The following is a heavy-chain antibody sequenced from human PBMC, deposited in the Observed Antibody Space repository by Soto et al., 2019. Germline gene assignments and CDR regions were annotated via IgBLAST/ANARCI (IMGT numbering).Heavy chain of an antibody. D-gene: IGHD6-13*01. J-gene: IGHJ4*02. V-gene: IGHV3-23*01. CDR1: GFTFSSYA. CDR2: ISGSGGST. CDR3: AKDHAAARPATFDY. Sequence: EVQLLESWGGLVQPGGSLRLSCAASGFTFSSYAMSWVRQAPGKGLEWVSAISGSGGSTSYADSVKGRFTISRDNSKNPLYLQMNSLRAEDTAVYYCAKDHAAARPATFDYWGQGTLVTVSS.